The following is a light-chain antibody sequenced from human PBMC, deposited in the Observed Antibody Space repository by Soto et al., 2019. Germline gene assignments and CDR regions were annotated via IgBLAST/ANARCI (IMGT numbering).Light chain of an antibody. V-gene: IGKV1-5*01. CDR1: QNINNW. J-gene: IGKJ3*01. Sequence: DIQLTQSPSTLSASVGDRVTLTCRASQNINNWLAWYQQKPGKAPKVLIYDASRLESGVRSRFSGSGSRTEFTLTNSNLQPDDFGTHYCQRYEGNFGPGTKVDIK. CDR2: DAS. CDR3: QRYEGN.